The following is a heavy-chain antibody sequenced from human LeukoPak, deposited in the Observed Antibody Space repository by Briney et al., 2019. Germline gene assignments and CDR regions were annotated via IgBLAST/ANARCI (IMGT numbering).Heavy chain of an antibody. CDR2: IYHSGST. CDR3: ASGSGWYYFDY. CDR1: GGSISSYY. Sequence: PSETLSLSCTVSGGSISSYYWSWVRQPPGKGLEWIGEIYHSGSTNYNPSLKSRVTISVDKSKNQFSLKLSSVTAADTAVYYCASGSGWYYFDYWGQGTLVTVSS. V-gene: IGHV4-4*02. D-gene: IGHD6-19*01. J-gene: IGHJ4*02.